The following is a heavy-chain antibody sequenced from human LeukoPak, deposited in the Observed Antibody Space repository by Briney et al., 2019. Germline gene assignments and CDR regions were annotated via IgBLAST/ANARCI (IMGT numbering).Heavy chain of an antibody. Sequence: SETLSLTCAVYGGSFSGYYWSWIRQPPGKGLEWIGEINHSGSTNYNPSLKSRVTISVDTSKNQFSLKLSSVTAADTAVYYCASGRPVGIAAAASNWFDPWGQGTLVTVSS. CDR3: ASGRPVGIAAAASNWFDP. D-gene: IGHD6-13*01. CDR1: GGSFSGYY. J-gene: IGHJ5*02. V-gene: IGHV4-34*01. CDR2: INHSGST.